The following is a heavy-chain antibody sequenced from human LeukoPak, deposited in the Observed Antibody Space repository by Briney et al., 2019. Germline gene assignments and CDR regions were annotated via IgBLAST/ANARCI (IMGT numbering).Heavy chain of an antibody. J-gene: IGHJ6*02. CDR1: GFTFSSYS. D-gene: IGHD3-22*01. CDR3: ARDRGPYYYDSSGYQLPGYGMDV. CDR2: ISSSSSYI. V-gene: IGHV3-21*01. Sequence: GGSLRLSCAASGFTFSSYSMNWVRQAPGKGLEWVSSISSSSSYIYYADSVKGRFTISRDNAKNSLYLQMNSLRAEDTAVYYCARDRGPYYYDSSGYQLPGYGMDVWGQGTTVTVSS.